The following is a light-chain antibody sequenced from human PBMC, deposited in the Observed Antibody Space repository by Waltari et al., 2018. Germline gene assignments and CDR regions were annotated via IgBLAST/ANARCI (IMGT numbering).Light chain of an antibody. V-gene: IGLV2-14*03. CDR2: DDT. Sequence: QSALTQPASVSGSPGQSITILCTGTSSDIGGYDYVSWYQQRPGNAPKRLIYDDTHRPSGVSDRFSGSKSGNTASLTISGLQAEDEGDYYCCSCTPNRGVFGGGTSLAVL. CDR3: CSCTPNRGV. CDR1: SSDIGGYDY. J-gene: IGLJ3*02.